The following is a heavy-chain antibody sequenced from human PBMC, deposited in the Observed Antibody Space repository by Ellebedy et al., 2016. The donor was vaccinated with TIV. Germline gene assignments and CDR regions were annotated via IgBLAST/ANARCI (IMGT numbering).Heavy chain of an antibody. Sequence: ASVKVSCXASGSTFSSYTISWVRQAPGQGLEWMGGIIPIFGTANYAQKFQDRVTITADESTRTAYMELSSLRSEDTAVYYCARDFLRAPDGSESYNNWFDPWGQGTLVTVSS. CDR3: ARDFLRAPDGSESYNNWFDP. J-gene: IGHJ5*02. CDR2: IIPIFGTA. CDR1: GSTFSSYT. D-gene: IGHD3-10*01. V-gene: IGHV1-69*13.